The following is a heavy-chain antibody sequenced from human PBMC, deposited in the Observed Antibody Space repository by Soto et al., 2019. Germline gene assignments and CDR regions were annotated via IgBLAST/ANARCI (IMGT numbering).Heavy chain of an antibody. CDR3: ARWRYNNYHSLPRTDY. Sequence: QVQLVQSGAEVKKPGSSVKVSCKASGGTFSSYAISWVRQAPGQGLEWMGGIIPIFGTANYAQKFQGRVTITADESTGTAYMELSSLRSEDTAVYYCARWRYNNYHSLPRTDYWGQGPLVTVSS. CDR1: GGTFSSYA. V-gene: IGHV1-69*01. CDR2: IIPIFGTA. D-gene: IGHD1-20*01. J-gene: IGHJ4*02.